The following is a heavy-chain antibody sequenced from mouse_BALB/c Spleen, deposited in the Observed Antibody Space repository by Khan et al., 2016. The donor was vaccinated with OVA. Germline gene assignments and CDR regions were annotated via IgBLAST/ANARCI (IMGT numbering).Heavy chain of an antibody. D-gene: IGHD1-1*01. V-gene: IGHV3-8*02. J-gene: IGHJ4*01. CDR3: ARSYGSCAMDY. Sequence: MQLEESGPSLVKPSQTLSLTCSVTGDSITSGFWNWIRQFPGNKFEYMGYVTYSGNTSYNPSLKSRISITRDTSKSQYYLQLNSVTTEDTATYFCARSYGSCAMDYWGQGTSVTVSS. CDR2: VTYSGNT. CDR1: GDSITSGF.